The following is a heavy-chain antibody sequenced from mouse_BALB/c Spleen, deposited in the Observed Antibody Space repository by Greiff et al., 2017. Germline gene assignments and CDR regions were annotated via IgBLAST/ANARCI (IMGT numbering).Heavy chain of an antibody. CDR1: GYTFTSYW. CDR3: ARGDYGSTSDY. V-gene: IGHV1S81*02. D-gene: IGHD1-1*01. Sequence: QVQLQQPGADLVKPGASVKLSCTASGYTFTSYWMHWVKQRPGQGLEWIGEINPSNGRTNYNEKFKSKATLTVDKTSSTAYMQLSSLTSEDSAVYYCARGDYGSTSDYWGQGTTLTVSS. J-gene: IGHJ2*01. CDR2: INPSNGRT.